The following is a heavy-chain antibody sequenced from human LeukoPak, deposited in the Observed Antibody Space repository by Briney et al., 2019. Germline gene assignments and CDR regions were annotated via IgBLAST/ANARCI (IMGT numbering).Heavy chain of an antibody. CDR2: IYPGDSDT. CDR3: ARLRAQGPFVY. V-gene: IGHV5-51*01. J-gene: IGHJ1*01. Sequence: GESLKISCKGSGYSFTSYWIGWVRQMPGKGLEWMGIIYPGDSDTRHSPSFQGQVTISAGKSINTAYLQWSTLKASDTAMYYCARLRAQGPFVYWGQGTLVTVSS. D-gene: IGHD2/OR15-2a*01. CDR1: GYSFTSYW.